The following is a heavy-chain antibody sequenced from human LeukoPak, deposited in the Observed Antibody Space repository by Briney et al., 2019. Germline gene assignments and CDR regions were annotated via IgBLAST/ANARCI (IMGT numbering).Heavy chain of an antibody. CDR3: AKSTRAVMAMMDV. CDR2: IRYDGSNK. CDR1: GFTFSSYG. V-gene: IGHV3-30*02. J-gene: IGHJ6*04. Sequence: GGSLRLSCAASGFTFSSYGMSWVRQAPGKGLEWAAFIRYDGSNKYYADSVKGRFTISRDNSKNTLYLQMNSLRAEDTAVYFCAKSTRAVMAMMDVWGKGTTVTVSS. D-gene: IGHD3-16*01.